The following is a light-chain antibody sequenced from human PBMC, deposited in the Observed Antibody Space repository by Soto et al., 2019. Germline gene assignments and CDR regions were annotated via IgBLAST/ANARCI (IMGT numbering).Light chain of an antibody. CDR1: SSNIARYY. J-gene: IGLJ3*02. Sequence: QSVLTQPPSVSAAPGQTVTISCSGSSSNIARYYVSWYRQVPGTAPTLLIYDDTKRPSGIPDRFSGSKSGTSATLGITGLQTVDEADYYCGTWDSSLSSWVFGGGTKVTVL. CDR3: GTWDSSLSSWV. V-gene: IGLV1-51*01. CDR2: DDT.